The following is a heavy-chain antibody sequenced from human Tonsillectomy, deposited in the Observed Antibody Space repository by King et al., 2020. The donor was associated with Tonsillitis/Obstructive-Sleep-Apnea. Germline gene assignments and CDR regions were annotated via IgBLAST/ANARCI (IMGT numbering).Heavy chain of an antibody. CDR1: GFTFSNAW. V-gene: IGHV3-15*01. J-gene: IGHJ3*02. CDR3: TTDKGSGSYYVAFDI. D-gene: IGHD1-26*01. Sequence: QLVQSGGGLVKPGGSLRLSCAASGFTFSNAWMSWVRQAPGKGLEWVGRIKSKTDGGTTDYAAPVKGRFTISRDDSKNTLYLQMNSLKTEDTAVYYCTTDKGSGSYYVAFDIWGQGPMVTVSS. CDR2: IKSKTDGGTT.